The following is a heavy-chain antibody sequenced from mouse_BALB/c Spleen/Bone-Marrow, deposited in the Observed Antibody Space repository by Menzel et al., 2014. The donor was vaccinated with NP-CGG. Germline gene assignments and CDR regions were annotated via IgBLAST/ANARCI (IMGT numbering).Heavy chain of an antibody. CDR1: GYTFTTYT. CDR3: AKRDIYYGYDGNAMDY. J-gene: IGHJ4*01. Sequence: QVQLQQPGAELARPGASVKMSCKASGYTFTTYTMHWVKQRPGQGLEWIGYINPSSGYTNYNQKFKDKATLTADKSSSTAYMQLSSLTSEDSAVYFCAKRDIYYGYDGNAMDYRGQGTSVTVSS. D-gene: IGHD2-2*01. CDR2: INPSSGYT. V-gene: IGHV1-4*01.